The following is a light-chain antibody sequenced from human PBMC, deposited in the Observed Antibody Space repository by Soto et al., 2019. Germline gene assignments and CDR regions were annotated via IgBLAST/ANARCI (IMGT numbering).Light chain of an antibody. CDR2: DAS. J-gene: IGKJ5*01. CDR3: QQRSNWPPIT. CDR1: QSVSSY. Sequence: EIVLTQSPATLPLSPGERATLSCRASQSVSSYLAWYQQKPGQAPMLLIYDASNRATGIPARFSGSGSGTDFTLTISSLAPKDFAVYYCQQRSNWPPITFGQGTRLEIK. V-gene: IGKV3-11*01.